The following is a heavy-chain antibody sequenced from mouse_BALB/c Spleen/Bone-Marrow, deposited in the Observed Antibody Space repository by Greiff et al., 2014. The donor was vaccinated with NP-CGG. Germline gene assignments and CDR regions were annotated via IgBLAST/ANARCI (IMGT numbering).Heavy chain of an antibody. CDR2: ISPYSGNT. CDR1: GYTFTDYA. Sequence: QVQLQQSGPELVRPGASVKISCKGSGYTFTDYAMHWVKQSHAKSLEWIGVISPYSGNTNYNQKFKGKATMTVDKSSSTAYMELARLTSEDSAIYYCARSYYGSSQPFDYWGQGTTLTVSS. D-gene: IGHD1-1*01. V-gene: IGHV1-67*01. CDR3: ARSYYGSSQPFDY. J-gene: IGHJ2*01.